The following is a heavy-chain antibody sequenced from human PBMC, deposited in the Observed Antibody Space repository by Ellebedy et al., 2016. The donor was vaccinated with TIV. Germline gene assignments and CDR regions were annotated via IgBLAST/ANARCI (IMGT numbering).Heavy chain of an antibody. J-gene: IGHJ6*02. CDR1: GYTFTSYG. V-gene: IGHV1-18*01. D-gene: IGHD3-10*01. CDR3: ARASTMVRATFYGMDV. CDR2: ISANNGNT. Sequence: ASVKVSCKASGYTFTSYGINWVRQAPGQGLEWMGWISANNGNTNYAQKFQGRVTMTTDTSTSTAYMELRSLRSDDTAVYYCARASTMVRATFYGMDVWGQGTTVTVSS.